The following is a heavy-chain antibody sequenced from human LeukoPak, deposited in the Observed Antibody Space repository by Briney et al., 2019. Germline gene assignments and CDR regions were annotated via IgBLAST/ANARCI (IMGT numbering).Heavy chain of an antibody. J-gene: IGHJ4*02. CDR1: GFTFSSYA. V-gene: IGHV3-23*01. Sequence: PGGSLRLSCAASGFTFSSYAMSWVRQAPGKGLEWVSAISGSGGSTYYADSVKGRFTISRDNSKNTLYLQMNSLRAEDTAVYYCAKDGARGPDSRRITGTTDFDYWGQGTLVTVSS. D-gene: IGHD1-7*01. CDR2: ISGSGGST. CDR3: AKDGARGPDSRRITGTTDFDY.